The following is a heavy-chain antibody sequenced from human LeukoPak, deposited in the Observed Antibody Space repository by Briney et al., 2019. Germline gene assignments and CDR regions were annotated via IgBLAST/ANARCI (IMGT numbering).Heavy chain of an antibody. CDR2: VSSNGGTK. Sequence: GGSLRLSCAASGFTFSSYWMSWVRQAPGKRPEYVSAVSSNGGTKYYANSVKGRFTISRDNSKNTVYLQMGSLRTEDMAVYYCARVLGSITSNYSDYWGQGTLVIVSS. D-gene: IGHD2-2*01. CDR1: GFTFSSYW. J-gene: IGHJ4*02. V-gene: IGHV3-64*01. CDR3: ARVLGSITSNYSDY.